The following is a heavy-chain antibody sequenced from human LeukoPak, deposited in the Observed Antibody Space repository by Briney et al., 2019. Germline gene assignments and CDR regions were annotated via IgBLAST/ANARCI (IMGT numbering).Heavy chain of an antibody. Sequence: ASVKVSCKASGGSFSSYVITWVRQAPGQGLEWMGRIIPVLGVSNFAQKFEGRVTITADKSTNTAHMELSSLRSEDTAVYYCARGEYSRPTRTPYYYYYMDVWGKGTTVTVSS. CDR1: GGSFSSYV. V-gene: IGHV1-69*04. D-gene: IGHD6-6*01. J-gene: IGHJ6*03. CDR3: ARGEYSRPTRTPYYYYYMDV. CDR2: IIPVLGVS.